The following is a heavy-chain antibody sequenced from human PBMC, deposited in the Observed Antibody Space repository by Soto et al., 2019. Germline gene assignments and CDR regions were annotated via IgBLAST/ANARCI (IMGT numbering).Heavy chain of an antibody. CDR1: GGSFSGYY. Sequence: SETLSLTCAVYGGSFSGYYWSWIRQPPGKGLEWIGEINHSGSTNYNPSLKSRVTISVDTSKNQFSLKLSSVTAADTAVYYCASRIKVFGVVTPYWGQGTLVTVSS. CDR3: ASRIKVFGVVTPY. CDR2: INHSGST. J-gene: IGHJ4*02. V-gene: IGHV4-34*01. D-gene: IGHD3-3*01.